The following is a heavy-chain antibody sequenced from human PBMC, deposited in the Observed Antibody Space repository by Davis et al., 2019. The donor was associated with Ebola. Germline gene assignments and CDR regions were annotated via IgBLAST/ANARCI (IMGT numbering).Heavy chain of an antibody. CDR3: AREGIYDYFDY. CDR2: IDSRGRDI. V-gene: IGHV3-48*03. Sequence: GGSLRLSCAASGFSFSSFEMSWVRQAPGKGLEWVSYIDSRGRDIYYADSVKGRLTISRDDAKNSLYLQMNSLRAEDTAIYYCAREGIYDYFDYWGQGTLVTVSS. J-gene: IGHJ4*02. D-gene: IGHD5/OR15-5a*01. CDR1: GFSFSSFE.